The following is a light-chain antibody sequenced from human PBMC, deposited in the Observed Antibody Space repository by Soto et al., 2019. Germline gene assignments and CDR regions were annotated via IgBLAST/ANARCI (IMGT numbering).Light chain of an antibody. CDR2: DAS. CDR1: QSVSSSY. V-gene: IGKV3D-20*02. Sequence: GSTQSPDTLSLSPGERATLSCRASQSVSSSYLAWYQQKPGQAPRLLIYDASNRATGIPARFSGSGSGTDFTLTISSLEPEDFAVYYCQQRSNWPPLITFGHVARLEI. CDR3: QQRSNWPPLIT. J-gene: IGKJ5*01.